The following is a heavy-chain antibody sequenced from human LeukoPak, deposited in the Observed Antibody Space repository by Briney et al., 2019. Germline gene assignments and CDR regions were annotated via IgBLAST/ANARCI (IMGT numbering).Heavy chain of an antibody. J-gene: IGHJ5*02. V-gene: IGHV1-18*04. Sequence: ASVKVSCKASGYTFTGYYMHWVRQAPGQGLEWMGWISAYNGNTNYAQKLQGRVTMTTDTSTSTAYMKLRSLRSDDTAVYYCARAPRLVVTASNWFDPWGQGTLVTVSS. CDR2: ISAYNGNT. D-gene: IGHD2-21*02. CDR3: ARAPRLVVTASNWFDP. CDR1: GYTFTGYY.